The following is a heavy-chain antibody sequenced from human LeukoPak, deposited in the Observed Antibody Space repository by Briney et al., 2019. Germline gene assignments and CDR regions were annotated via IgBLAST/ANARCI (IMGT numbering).Heavy chain of an antibody. Sequence: SETLSLTCAVSGGSISSGGYSWSWIRQPPGTGLEWIGYIYHSGSTYYNPSLKSRVTISVDRSKNQFSLKLSSVTAADTAVYYCARGPDCGGDCYAWYFDLWGRGTLVTVSS. CDR1: GGSISSGGYS. J-gene: IGHJ2*01. D-gene: IGHD2-21*02. V-gene: IGHV4-30-2*01. CDR3: ARGPDCGGDCYAWYFDL. CDR2: IYHSGST.